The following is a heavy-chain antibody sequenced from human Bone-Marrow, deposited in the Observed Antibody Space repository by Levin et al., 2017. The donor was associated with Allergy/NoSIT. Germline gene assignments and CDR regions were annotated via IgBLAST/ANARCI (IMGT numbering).Heavy chain of an antibody. J-gene: IGHJ6*03. CDR3: ARNKTGYDHYYMDV. CDR2: ITSSSNYT. Sequence: PGGSLRLSCSASGFTFSDYYMSWIRQAPGKGLEWVSYITSSSNYTNYADSVKGRFTISRDNAKNSLYLQMNSLRAEDTAVYYCARNKTGYDHYYMDVWGKGTTVTVSS. V-gene: IGHV3-11*03. D-gene: IGHD1-1*01. CDR1: GFTFSDYY.